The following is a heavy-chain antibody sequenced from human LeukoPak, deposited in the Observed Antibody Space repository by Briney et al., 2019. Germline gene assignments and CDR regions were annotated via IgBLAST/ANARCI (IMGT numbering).Heavy chain of an antibody. CDR1: GGSISSSSYY. CDR2: IYYSGST. V-gene: IGHV4-39*01. D-gene: IGHD1-26*01. Sequence: PSETLSLTCTVSGGSISSSSYYWGWIRQPPGKGLEWIGSIYYSGSTYYNPSLKSRVTISVDTSKNQFSLKLSSVTAADTAVYYCARLGHSGSYLGAFDIWGQGTMVTVSS. CDR3: ARLGHSGSYLGAFDI. J-gene: IGHJ3*02.